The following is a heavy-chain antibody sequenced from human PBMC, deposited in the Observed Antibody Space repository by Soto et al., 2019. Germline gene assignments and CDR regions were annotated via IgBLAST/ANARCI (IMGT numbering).Heavy chain of an antibody. CDR2: VNPNTGVT. J-gene: IGHJ5*02. Sequence: ASVKVSCKASGYTFTAFYMNWVRQAPGQGLEWMGWVNPNTGVTKYAQKFQGRVTMTRDTSINTAYMELSGLTSDDTAVYYCTTLRLDPWGEGTLVTVSS. D-gene: IGHD3-9*01. V-gene: IGHV1-2*02. CDR1: GYTFTAFY. CDR3: TTLRLDP.